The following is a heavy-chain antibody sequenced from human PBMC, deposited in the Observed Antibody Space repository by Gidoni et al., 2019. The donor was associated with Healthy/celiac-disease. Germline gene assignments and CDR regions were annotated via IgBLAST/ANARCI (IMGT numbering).Heavy chain of an antibody. CDR2: ISYDGSNK. CDR1: GFTFSSYA. CDR3: ARDEGRSSSWLSY. J-gene: IGHJ4*02. V-gene: IGHV3-30-3*01. D-gene: IGHD6-13*01. Sequence: QVQLVESGGGVVQPGRSLRLSCAASGFTFSSYAMHWVRQAPGKGLGWVAVISYDGSNKYYADSVKGRFTISRDNSKNTLYLQMNSLRAEDTAVYYCARDEGRSSSWLSYWGQGTLVTVSS.